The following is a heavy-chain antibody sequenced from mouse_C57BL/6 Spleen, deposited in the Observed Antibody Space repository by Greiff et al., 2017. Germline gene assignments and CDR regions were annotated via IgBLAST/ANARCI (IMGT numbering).Heavy chain of an antibody. CDR3: TGTGKGGFAY. CDR1: GFTFSNYW. Sequence: EVKVEESGGGLVQPGGSMKLSCVASGFTFSNYWMNWVRQSPEKGLEWVAQIRLKSDNYATHYAESVKGRFTISRDDSKSSVYLQMNNLRAEDTGIYYCTGTGKGGFAYWGQGTLVTVSA. D-gene: IGHD4-1*01. V-gene: IGHV6-3*01. J-gene: IGHJ3*01. CDR2: IRLKSDNYAT.